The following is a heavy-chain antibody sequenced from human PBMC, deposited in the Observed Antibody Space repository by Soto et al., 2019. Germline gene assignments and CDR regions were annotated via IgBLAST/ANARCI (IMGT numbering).Heavy chain of an antibody. CDR1: GFTFSIYA. Sequence: GGSLRLSCATSGFTFSIYAMSWVRQAPGEGLEWVSAVSGSGANTYYADSVKGRFTISRDNSKNTLYLQMNSLRAEDTAVYYCAKAIRVTVDYWGQGTLVTVSS. D-gene: IGHD4-4*01. CDR2: VSGSGANT. CDR3: AKAIRVTVDY. J-gene: IGHJ4*02. V-gene: IGHV3-23*01.